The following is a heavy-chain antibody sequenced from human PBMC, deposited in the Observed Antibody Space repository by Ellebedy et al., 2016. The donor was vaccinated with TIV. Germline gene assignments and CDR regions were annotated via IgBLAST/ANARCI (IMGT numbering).Heavy chain of an antibody. V-gene: IGHV1-69*04. J-gene: IGHJ6*02. CDR2: IIPILGIA. Sequence: SVKVSCXASGGTFSSYAISWVRQAPGQGLEWMGRIIPILGIANYAQKFQGRVTITADKSTSTAYMELSSLRSEDTAVYYCARIGEFPYYGMDVWGQGTTVTVSS. D-gene: IGHD3-10*01. CDR1: GGTFSSYA. CDR3: ARIGEFPYYGMDV.